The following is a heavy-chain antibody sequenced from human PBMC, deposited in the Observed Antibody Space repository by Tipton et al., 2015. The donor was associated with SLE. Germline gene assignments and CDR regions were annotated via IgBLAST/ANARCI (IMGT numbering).Heavy chain of an antibody. V-gene: IGHV3-30*02. CDR1: GFTFSSYE. Sequence: SLRLSCAASGFTFSSYEMNWVRQAPGKGLEWVAFIRYDGSNKYYADSVKGRFTISRDNSKNTLYLQMNSLRAEDTAVYYCARGPPGGLFDYWGQGTLVTVSS. D-gene: IGHD3-16*01. CDR3: ARGPPGGLFDY. CDR2: IRYDGSNK. J-gene: IGHJ4*02.